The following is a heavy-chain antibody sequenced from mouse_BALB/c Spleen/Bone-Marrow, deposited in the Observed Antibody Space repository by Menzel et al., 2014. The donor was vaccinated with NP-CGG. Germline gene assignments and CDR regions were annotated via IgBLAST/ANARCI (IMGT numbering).Heavy chain of an antibody. J-gene: IGHJ1*01. CDR3: ANYRYGWYFDV. Sequence: EVKLVESGSELVKPGASVKLSCTASGFNIKDTYMHWVKQRPEQGLEWIGRIDPANGNTKYDPKFQGKATITADTSSNTAYLQLSRLTSEDTAVYYCANYRYGWYFDVWGAGTTVTVSS. D-gene: IGHD2-14*01. V-gene: IGHV14-3*02. CDR1: GFNIKDTY. CDR2: IDPANGNT.